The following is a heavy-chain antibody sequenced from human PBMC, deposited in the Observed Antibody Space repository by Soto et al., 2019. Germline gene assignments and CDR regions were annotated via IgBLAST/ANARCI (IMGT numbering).Heavy chain of an antibody. Sequence: ASVKVSCKASGYTFTSYAMHWVRQAPGQRLEWMGWINAGNGNTKYSQKFQGRVTITRDTSTSTAYMELSSLRSEDTAVYYCARRAPRGWAYYYYGMDVWGQGTTVTVS. D-gene: IGHD6-19*01. CDR1: GYTFTSYA. V-gene: IGHV1-3*01. CDR2: INAGNGNT. J-gene: IGHJ6*02. CDR3: ARRAPRGWAYYYYGMDV.